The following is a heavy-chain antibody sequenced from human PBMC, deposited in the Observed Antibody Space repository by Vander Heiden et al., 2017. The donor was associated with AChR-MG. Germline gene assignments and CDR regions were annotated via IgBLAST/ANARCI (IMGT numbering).Heavy chain of an antibody. D-gene: IGHD4-17*01. CDR3: ARTSVTAFDY. V-gene: IGHV7-4-1*02. Sequence: QVQLVQSGSGLQKPGASVKVSCKASGYSFTTYAMNWVRQAPGQGLEWMGWINTNTGNPTYAQGFTGRFVFSLDTSVSTTYLQITNLRAEDTAVYYCARTSVTAFDYWGQGTPVIVSS. J-gene: IGHJ4*02. CDR2: INTNTGNP. CDR1: GYSFTTYA.